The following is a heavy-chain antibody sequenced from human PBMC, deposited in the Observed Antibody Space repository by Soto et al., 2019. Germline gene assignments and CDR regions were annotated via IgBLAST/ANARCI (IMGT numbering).Heavy chain of an antibody. CDR1: GFTFSSYG. J-gene: IGHJ6*02. Sequence: GGSLRLSCAASGFTFSSYGMHWVRQAPGKGLEWVAVISYDGSNKYYADSVKGRFTISRDNSKNTLYMQMNSLRAEDTAVYYCAKGSSSCSNYYYVMDCWGQGTKVTVSS. V-gene: IGHV3-30*18. CDR2: ISYDGSNK. D-gene: IGHD6-13*01. CDR3: AKGSSSCSNYYYVMDC.